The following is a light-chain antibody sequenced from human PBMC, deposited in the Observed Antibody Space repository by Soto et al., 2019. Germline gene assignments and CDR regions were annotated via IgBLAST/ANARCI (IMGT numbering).Light chain of an antibody. Sequence: QSALTQPASVSGSPGQSITISCTGTSSDVGAYDYVSWYQQHPDKAPKLMIYEVSNRPSGVSNRFSGSKSVNTATLTISGLQAEDEADYYCSSYTSSSTRVFGTGTKVTLL. CDR3: SSYTSSSTRV. CDR1: SSDVGAYDY. V-gene: IGLV2-14*03. J-gene: IGLJ1*01. CDR2: EVS.